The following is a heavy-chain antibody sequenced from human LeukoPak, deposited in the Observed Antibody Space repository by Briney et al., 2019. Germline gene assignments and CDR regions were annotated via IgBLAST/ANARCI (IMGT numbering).Heavy chain of an antibody. CDR3: AKDRRKWLANYYFDY. CDR2: INSDGSST. V-gene: IGHV3-74*01. J-gene: IGHJ4*02. D-gene: IGHD6-19*01. CDR1: GFTFSSYW. Sequence: GGSLRLSCAASGFTFSSYWMHWVRQAPGKRLVWVSRINSDGSSTSYADSVKGRFTISSDNAKNTLYLQMNSLRAEDTAVHYCAKDRRKWLANYYFDYWGQGTLVTVSS.